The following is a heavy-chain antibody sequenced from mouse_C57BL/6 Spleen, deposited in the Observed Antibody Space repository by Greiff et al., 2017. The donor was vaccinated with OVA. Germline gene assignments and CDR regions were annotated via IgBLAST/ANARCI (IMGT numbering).Heavy chain of an antibody. CDR2: ISGGGGNT. CDR1: GFTFSSYT. V-gene: IGHV5-9*01. Sequence: EVQGVESGGGLVKPGGSLKLSCAASGFTFSSYTMSWVRQTPEKRLEWVATISGGGGNTYYPDSVKGRFTISRDNAKNTLYLQMSSLRSEDTALYYCAKGNYGSRGAMDYWGQGTSVTVSS. CDR3: AKGNYGSRGAMDY. J-gene: IGHJ4*01. D-gene: IGHD1-1*01.